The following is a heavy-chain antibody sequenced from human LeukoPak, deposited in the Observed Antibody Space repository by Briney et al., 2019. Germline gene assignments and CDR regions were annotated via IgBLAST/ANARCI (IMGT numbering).Heavy chain of an antibody. V-gene: IGHV4-59*01. CDR1: GGSINNYY. CDR2: IHSSGST. J-gene: IGHJ5*02. CDR3: ARGVEFVDGSGTRWFDP. Sequence: SETLSLTCSVSGGSINNYYWIWIRQPPGKGLEGIGYIHSSGSTNYNPSLKSRVTISVDTSKNQFSLKLSSVSAADTAIYYCARGVEFVDGSGTRWFDPWGQGTLVTVSS. D-gene: IGHD3-10*01.